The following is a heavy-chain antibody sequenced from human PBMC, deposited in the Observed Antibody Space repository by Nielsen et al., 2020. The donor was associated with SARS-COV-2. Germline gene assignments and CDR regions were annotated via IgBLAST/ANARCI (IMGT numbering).Heavy chain of an antibody. Sequence: SETLSLTCAVSGGSISSSNWWSWVRQPPGKGLDWIGEIHHSGSNNYNPSLKSRVTMSVDKSKNQFSLKLRSVTAADTAVYYCTTVPEWLLWAFDIWGQGTMVTVSS. CDR2: IHHSGSN. J-gene: IGHJ3*02. CDR3: TTVPEWLLWAFDI. D-gene: IGHD3-3*01. CDR1: GGSISSSNW. V-gene: IGHV4-4*02.